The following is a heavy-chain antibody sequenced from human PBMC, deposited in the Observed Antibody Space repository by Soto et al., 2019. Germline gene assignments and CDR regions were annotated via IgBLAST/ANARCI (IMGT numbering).Heavy chain of an antibody. J-gene: IGHJ4*02. CDR2: ISGSGGST. CDR1: GFTFISYS. Sequence: QPGGSLRLSCSASGFTFISYSMSWVRQAPGKGLEWVSAISGSGGSTYYADSVKGRFTISRDNSKNTLYLQMNSLRAEDTAVYYCAKVRMPTYYFDYWGQGTLVTVSS. D-gene: IGHD2-15*01. V-gene: IGHV3-23*01. CDR3: AKVRMPTYYFDY.